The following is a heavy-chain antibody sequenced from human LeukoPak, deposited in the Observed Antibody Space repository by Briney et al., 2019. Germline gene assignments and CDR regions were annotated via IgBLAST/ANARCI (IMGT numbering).Heavy chain of an antibody. Sequence: GGSLRLSCAASGFTFSSYSMNWVRQAPGKGLEWVSYISSSSSTIYYADSVKGRFTISRDNAKNSLYLQMNSLRAEDTAVYYCARSVGYSYGYDWGQGTLVTVSS. D-gene: IGHD5-18*01. V-gene: IGHV3-48*01. CDR1: GFTFSSYS. CDR3: ARSVGYSYGYD. CDR2: ISSSSSTI. J-gene: IGHJ4*02.